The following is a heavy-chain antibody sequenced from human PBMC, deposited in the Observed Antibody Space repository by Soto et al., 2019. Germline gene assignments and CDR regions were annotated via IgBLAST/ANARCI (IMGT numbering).Heavy chain of an antibody. D-gene: IGHD3-22*01. V-gene: IGHV3-53*01. Sequence: GGSLRLSCAASGFTVSSNYMSWVRQAPGKGLEWVSVIYSGGSTYYADSVKGRFTISRDNSKNTLYLQMNSLRAEDTAVYYCARERGYYDSSGEDYFDYWGQGTLVTVSS. CDR3: ARERGYYDSSGEDYFDY. CDR1: GFTVSSNY. CDR2: IYSGGST. J-gene: IGHJ4*02.